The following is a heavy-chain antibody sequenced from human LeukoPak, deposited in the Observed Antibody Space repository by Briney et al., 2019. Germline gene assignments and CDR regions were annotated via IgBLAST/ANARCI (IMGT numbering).Heavy chain of an antibody. V-gene: IGHV4-39*07. CDR3: AVGPPYYDFWGGLDY. Sequence: SETLSLTCTVSGGSISSSSYYWGWIRQPPGKGQEWIGSIYYSGSTYYNPSLKSRVTISVDTSKNQFSLKLSSVTAADTAVYYCAVGPPYYDFWGGLDYWGQGTLVTVSS. CDR2: IYYSGST. D-gene: IGHD3-3*01. J-gene: IGHJ4*02. CDR1: GGSISSSSYY.